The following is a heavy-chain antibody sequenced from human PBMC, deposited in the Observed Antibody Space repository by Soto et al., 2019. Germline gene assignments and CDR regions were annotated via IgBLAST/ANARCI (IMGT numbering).Heavy chain of an antibody. J-gene: IGHJ4*02. Sequence: PGGSLRLSCAAPGFIFTNYALSWVRQAPGKGLEWVSTISGSSDSSYYADSVRGRFTISRDNSKNTLYLQMNSLRAEDTAVYYCAKLLWGPRTTLDYWGQGTLVTVSS. D-gene: IGHD1-1*01. CDR1: GFIFTNYA. V-gene: IGHV3-23*01. CDR2: ISGSSDSS. CDR3: AKLLWGPRTTLDY.